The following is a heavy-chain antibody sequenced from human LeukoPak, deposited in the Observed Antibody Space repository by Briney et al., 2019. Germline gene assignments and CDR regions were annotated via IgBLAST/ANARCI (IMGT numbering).Heavy chain of an antibody. CDR3: ARERDSSAGYFDY. Sequence: GGSLRLSCAASGFTFSSYWMSWVRQAPGKGLEWVANIKQDGSEKYYVDSVKGRFTISRDHAKNSLYLQMNSLRAEDTAVYYCARERDSSAGYFDYWGQGTLVTVSS. V-gene: IGHV3-7*01. J-gene: IGHJ4*02. D-gene: IGHD3-22*01. CDR2: IKQDGSEK. CDR1: GFTFSSYW.